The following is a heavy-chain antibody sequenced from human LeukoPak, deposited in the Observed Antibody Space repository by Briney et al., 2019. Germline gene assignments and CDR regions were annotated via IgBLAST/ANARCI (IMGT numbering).Heavy chain of an antibody. CDR2: IYYSGST. Sequence: SETLSLTCTVSGGSISSSSYYWGWIRQPPGKGLEWIGSIYYSGSTYYNPSLKGRVTISVDTSKNQFSLKLSSVTAADTAVYYCARRGYSYGYYWGQGTLVTVSS. J-gene: IGHJ4*02. CDR3: ARRGYSYGYY. D-gene: IGHD5-18*01. CDR1: GGSISSSSYY. V-gene: IGHV4-39*01.